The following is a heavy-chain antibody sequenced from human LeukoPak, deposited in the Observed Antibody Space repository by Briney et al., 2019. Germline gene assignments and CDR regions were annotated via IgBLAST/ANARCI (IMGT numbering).Heavy chain of an antibody. J-gene: IGHJ4*02. D-gene: IGHD2-2*02. CDR2: IIPILGIA. CDR3: ARGAFGYCSSSGCYNTFDY. Sequence: ASVKVSCKASGGTFSSYAISWVRQAPGQGLEWMGRIIPILGIANYAQKFQGRVTITADKSTSTAYMELSSLRSEDTAVYYCARGAFGYCSSSGCYNTFDYWGQGTLVTASS. V-gene: IGHV1-69*04. CDR1: GGTFSSYA.